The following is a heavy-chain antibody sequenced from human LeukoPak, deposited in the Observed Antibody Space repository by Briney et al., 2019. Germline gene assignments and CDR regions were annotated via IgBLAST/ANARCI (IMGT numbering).Heavy chain of an antibody. Sequence: PGGSLRLSCAASGFIFSSFAIRWVRQSPGKGLEWVAVISSDGSNKYYTDSVKGRFTVSRDNSKKTLYLQMNSLRPEDTSVYYCAAETAGVVTLQYGGQGTLVTVSS. CDR2: ISSDGSNK. J-gene: IGHJ4*02. CDR1: GFIFSSFA. V-gene: IGHV3-30*04. D-gene: IGHD2-21*02. CDR3: AAETAGVVTLQY.